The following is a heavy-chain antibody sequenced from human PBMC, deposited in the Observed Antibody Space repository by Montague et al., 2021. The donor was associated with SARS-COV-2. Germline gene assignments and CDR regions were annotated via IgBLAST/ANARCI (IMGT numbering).Heavy chain of an antibody. CDR1: GFTFSSYA. CDR2: ISYDGSNK. CDR3: AAPMVKDY. Sequence: SLRLSCAASGFTFSSYAMHWVRQAPGKELEWVAVISYDGSNKYYADSVKGRFTISRDNSKNTLYLQMNSLRAEDTAMYYCAAPMVKDYWGQGTLVTVSS. J-gene: IGHJ4*02. V-gene: IGHV3-30-3*01. D-gene: IGHD5-18*01.